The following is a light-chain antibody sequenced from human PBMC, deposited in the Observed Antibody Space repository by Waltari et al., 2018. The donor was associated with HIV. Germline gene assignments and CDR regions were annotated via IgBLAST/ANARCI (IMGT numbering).Light chain of an antibody. Sequence: QSVLTQPPSLSAAPGQRVTISCPGSGSNIGSNYVSWYQQVPGTAPKVLIYDNDKRPSGIPDRFSGSTSGTSATLAITGLQSGDEADYYCAVWDSSLRSGRVFGGGTKLTVL. CDR1: GSNIGSNY. CDR3: AVWDSSLRSGRV. V-gene: IGLV1-51*01. J-gene: IGLJ3*02. CDR2: DND.